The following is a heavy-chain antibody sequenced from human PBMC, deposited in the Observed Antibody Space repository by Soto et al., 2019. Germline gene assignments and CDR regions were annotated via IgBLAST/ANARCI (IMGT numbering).Heavy chain of an antibody. CDR1: GFTFSNYA. J-gene: IGHJ4*02. Sequence: PGGSLRLSCAASGFTFSNYAMSWVRQAPGKGLEWVSVIGGSGGSPYYADSVKGRFAISRDNSKNTLYLQMNSLRAEDTALYYCAKDRNYYDSSGFDYWGQGTLVTVSS. CDR2: IGGSGGSP. V-gene: IGHV3-23*01. CDR3: AKDRNYYDSSGFDY. D-gene: IGHD3-22*01.